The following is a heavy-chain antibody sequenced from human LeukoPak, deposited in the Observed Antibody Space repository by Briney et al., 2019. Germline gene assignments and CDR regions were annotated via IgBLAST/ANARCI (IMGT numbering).Heavy chain of an antibody. V-gene: IGHV3-7*04. J-gene: IGHJ4*02. CDR3: TRVGYIDEGIDY. D-gene: IGHD5-24*01. CDR2: IKQDGSKK. CDR1: GFPFSSYW. Sequence: PGVSLRHSCVASGFPFSSYWMTWVRQAPGKGLEWVANIKQDGSKKSYVDSVKGRFTISRDNAKNSLYLQMNSLRAEDTAIYYCTRVGYIDEGIDYWGQGTLVTVSP.